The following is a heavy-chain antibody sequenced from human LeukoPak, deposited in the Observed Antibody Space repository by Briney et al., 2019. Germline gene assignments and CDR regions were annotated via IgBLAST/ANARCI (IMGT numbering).Heavy chain of an antibody. CDR3: ARESGTIDY. CDR2: ISSSGSTI. Sequence: GGSLRLSCAASGFTFSSYEMNWVRPAPGKGLEWVSYISSSGSTIYYADAVKGRFTISRDNAKNSLYLQMNSLRAEDTAVYYCARESGTIDYWGQGTLVTVSS. D-gene: IGHD1-7*01. CDR1: GFTFSSYE. J-gene: IGHJ4*02. V-gene: IGHV3-48*03.